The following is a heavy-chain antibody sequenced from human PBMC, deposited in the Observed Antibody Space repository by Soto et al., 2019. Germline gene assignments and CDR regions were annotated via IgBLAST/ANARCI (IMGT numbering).Heavy chain of an antibody. Sequence: EVQLVETGGGLIQPGGSLRLSCAASGITVSTNYMSWVRQAPGKGLEWVSVIYSDGKTFYADSVKGRFTISRDNSQNTVSFQMNRLRADDTGVYYWARDGGGGYYDSSGYMGVWGQGTLVTVSS. V-gene: IGHV3-53*02. D-gene: IGHD3-22*01. J-gene: IGHJ4*02. CDR3: ARDGGGGYYDSSGYMGV. CDR1: GITVSTNY. CDR2: IYSDGKT.